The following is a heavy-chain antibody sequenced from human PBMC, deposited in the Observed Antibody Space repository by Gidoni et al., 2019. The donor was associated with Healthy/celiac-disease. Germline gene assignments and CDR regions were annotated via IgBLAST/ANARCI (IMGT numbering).Heavy chain of an antibody. CDR2: INWNGGST. CDR3: AYSSSWRPFAFDI. CDR1: GFIFDDYG. D-gene: IGHD6-13*01. V-gene: IGHV3-20*01. J-gene: IGHJ3*02. Sequence: EVQLVESGGGEVRPVGSLRLFCAASGFIFDDYGMSRVRQAPGKGLEWVSGINWNGGSTGYADSVKGRFTISRDNAKNSLYLQMNSLRVEDTALYHCAYSSSWRPFAFDIWGQGTMVTVSS.